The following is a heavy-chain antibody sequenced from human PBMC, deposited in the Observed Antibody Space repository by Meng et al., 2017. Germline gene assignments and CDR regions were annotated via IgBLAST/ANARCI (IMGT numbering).Heavy chain of an antibody. V-gene: IGHV3-30*04. Sequence: GESLKISCAASGFTFSSYEMNWVRQAPGKGLEWVAVISYDGSNKYYADSVKGRFTISRDNSKNTLYLQMNSLRAEDTAVYYCARAPIETPLLSYYYYGMDVWGQGTTVTVSS. CDR1: GFTFSSYE. CDR2: ISYDGSNK. D-gene: IGHD2-15*01. CDR3: ARAPIETPLLSYYYYGMDV. J-gene: IGHJ6*02.